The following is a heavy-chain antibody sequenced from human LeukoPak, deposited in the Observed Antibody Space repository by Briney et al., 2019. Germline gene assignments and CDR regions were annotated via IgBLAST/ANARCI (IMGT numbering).Heavy chain of an antibody. CDR1: GGSFSGYY. D-gene: IGHD3-10*02. J-gene: IGHJ5*02. Sequence: SETLSLTCAVYGGSFSGYYWSWIRQPPGKGLEWIGEINHSGSTNYNPSLKSRVTISVDTSKNQFSLKLSSVTAADTAVYYCARSRSVRGRNPGYNWFDPWGQGTLVTVSS. CDR3: ARSRSVRGRNPGYNWFDP. CDR2: INHSGST. V-gene: IGHV4-34*01.